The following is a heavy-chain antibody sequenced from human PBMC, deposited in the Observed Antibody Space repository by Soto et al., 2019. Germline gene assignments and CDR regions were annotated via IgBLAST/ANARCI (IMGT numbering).Heavy chain of an antibody. CDR1: GYSFTSYW. J-gene: IGHJ6*02. CDR3: ARRAGAVHYGMDV. Sequence: PGESLKISCKGSGYSFTSYWIDWVRQMPGKGLEWMGIIYPGDSDTRYSPSFQGQVTISADKSISTAYLQWSSLKASDTAMYYCARRAGAVHYGMDVWGQGTTVTVSS. D-gene: IGHD1-1*01. V-gene: IGHV5-51*01. CDR2: IYPGDSDT.